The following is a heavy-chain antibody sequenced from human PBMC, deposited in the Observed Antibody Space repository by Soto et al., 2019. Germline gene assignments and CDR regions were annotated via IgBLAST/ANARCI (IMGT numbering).Heavy chain of an antibody. CDR2: ISFDGSEK. CDR1: GFTFSIYG. J-gene: IGHJ3*02. V-gene: IGHV3-30*03. CDR3: ARDRRLYYSDAFDI. Sequence: QVQLVESGGGVVQPGRSLRLSCAASGFTFSIYGMHWVRHAPGKGLEWVAMISFDGSEKYYTDSVKGRFHISRDSSKNTMYLQMDSLRVEHTAVYYCARDRRLYYSDAFDIWGQGTTVTVSS. D-gene: IGHD1-26*01.